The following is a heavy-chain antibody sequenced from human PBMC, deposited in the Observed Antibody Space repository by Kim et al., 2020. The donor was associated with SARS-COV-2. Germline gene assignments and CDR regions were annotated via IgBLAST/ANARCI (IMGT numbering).Heavy chain of an antibody. D-gene: IGHD2-2*01. CDR3: ATGRVQGFCPRTSCYDGFDI. V-gene: IGHV1-2*02. Sequence: ASVKVSCKASGYTFTDYYIHWMRQAPGQGPEWMGWINPKSGATSYSKKTEGRVTLTRDTSITTAYMELRSLTSDDTAVYFCATGRVQGFCPRTSCYDGFDIWGQGTKVLVSS. J-gene: IGHJ3*02. CDR1: GYTFTDYY. CDR2: INPKSGAT.